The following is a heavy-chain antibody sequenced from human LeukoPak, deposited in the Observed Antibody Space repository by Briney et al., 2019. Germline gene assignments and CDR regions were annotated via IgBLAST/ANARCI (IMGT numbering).Heavy chain of an antibody. CDR2: IYTSGTT. Sequence: SETLSRTCTVSAGSISNYFWSWIRQPAGKGLEWIGRIYTSGTTNYSPSLKSRVTMSVDTSTNQFSLKLTSVTAADTAVYYCARENGSGSRGLDFWGQGTLVTVSS. D-gene: IGHD3-10*01. CDR3: ARENGSGSRGLDF. CDR1: AGSISNYF. V-gene: IGHV4-4*07. J-gene: IGHJ4*02.